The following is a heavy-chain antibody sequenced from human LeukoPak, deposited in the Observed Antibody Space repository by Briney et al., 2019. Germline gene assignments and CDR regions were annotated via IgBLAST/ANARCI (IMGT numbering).Heavy chain of an antibody. J-gene: IGHJ4*02. V-gene: IGHV3-7*01. CDR2: INEDGSEK. Sequence: GGSPTLSCTASGFTFSNYWMMWVRQAPGKGLEWVANINEDGSEKHYADSVEGRFTISRDNAKNSLDLQMNSLRADDTAIYYCARSKIDYWGQGTLVTVSS. D-gene: IGHD4-11*01. CDR1: GFTFSNYW. CDR3: ARSKIDY.